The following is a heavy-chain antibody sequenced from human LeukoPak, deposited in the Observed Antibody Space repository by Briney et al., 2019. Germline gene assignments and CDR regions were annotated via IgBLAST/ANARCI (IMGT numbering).Heavy chain of an antibody. V-gene: IGHV4-34*01. CDR1: GGSFSGYY. CDR2: INHSGST. CDR3: ASSRATVTTRYDY. D-gene: IGHD4-17*01. Sequence: KPSETLSLTCAVYGGSFSGYYWSWIRQPPGKGLEWIGEINHSGSTNYNPSLKSRVTISVDTSKNQFSLKLSSVTAADTAVYYCASSRATVTTRYDYWGQGTLVTVSS. J-gene: IGHJ4*02.